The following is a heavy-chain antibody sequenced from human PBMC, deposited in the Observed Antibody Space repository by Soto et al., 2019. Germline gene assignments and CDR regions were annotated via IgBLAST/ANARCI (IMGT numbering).Heavy chain of an antibody. Sequence: SVKVSCKASGGTFSSYAISWVRQAPGQGLEWMGGIIPIFGTANYAQKFQGRVTITADKSTSTAYMELSSLRSEDTAVYYCARDSNNYYDISGYYYFAYRGQGTLFTVYS. D-gene: IGHD3-22*01. V-gene: IGHV1-69*06. CDR1: GGTFSSYA. CDR3: ARDSNNYYDISGYYYFAY. J-gene: IGHJ4*02. CDR2: IIPIFGTA.